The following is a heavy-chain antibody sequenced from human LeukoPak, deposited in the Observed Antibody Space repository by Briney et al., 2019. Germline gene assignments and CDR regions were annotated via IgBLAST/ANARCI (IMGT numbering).Heavy chain of an antibody. J-gene: IGHJ6*03. D-gene: IGHD5-18*01. CDR1: GYTFTSYY. CDR2: INPSGGNT. V-gene: IGHV1-46*01. Sequence: ASVKVSCKASGYTFTSYYMHSVRQAPGQGLEWMGIINPSGGNTSYAQRFQGRVTMTRDTSTSIVYMEVSSLRSEGTAVYYGARGGYSYGYYYMDVWGKGTTVTVSS. CDR3: ARGGYSYGYYYMDV.